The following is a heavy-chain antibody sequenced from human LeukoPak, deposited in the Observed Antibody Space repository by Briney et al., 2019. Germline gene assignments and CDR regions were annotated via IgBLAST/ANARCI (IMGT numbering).Heavy chain of an antibody. V-gene: IGHV4-34*01. D-gene: IGHD3-16*01. CDR3: ARSLDGAFDI. CDR2: ISHSGRT. Sequence: SETLSLTCVFSGGSLSDYNWTWIRQSPGKGLEWIGEISHSGRTIYNPSLKSRVTISADASTKQFSLNLNSVTAADTAVYYCARSLDGAFDIWGQGTLVTVSS. CDR1: GGSLSDYN. J-gene: IGHJ3*02.